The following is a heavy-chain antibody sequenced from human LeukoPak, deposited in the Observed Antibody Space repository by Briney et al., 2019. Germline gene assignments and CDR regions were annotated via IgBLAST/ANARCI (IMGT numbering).Heavy chain of an antibody. D-gene: IGHD3-3*02. V-gene: IGHV1-69*13. CDR1: GGTFSSYA. J-gene: IGHJ1*01. Sequence: ASVKVSCTASGGTFSSYAISWVRQAPGQGLEWMGGIIPIFGTANYAQKFQGRVTITADESTSTAYMELSSLRSEDTAVYYCARGPHSSSTPVLAFQHWGQGTLVTVSS. CDR2: IIPIFGTA. CDR3: ARGPHSSSTPVLAFQH.